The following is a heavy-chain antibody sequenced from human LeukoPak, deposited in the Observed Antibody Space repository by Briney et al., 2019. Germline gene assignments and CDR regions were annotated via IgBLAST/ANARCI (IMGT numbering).Heavy chain of an antibody. CDR1: GGTFSSYA. CDR3: ARVGWYYDSSGYYGH. V-gene: IGHV1-69*06. CDR2: IIPIFGTA. Sequence: GASVKVSCKASGGTFSSYAISWVRQAPGQGLEWMGGIIPIFGTANYAQKFQGRVTITADKSTSTAYMELSSLRSDDTAVYYCARVGWYYDSSGYYGHWGQGTLVTVSS. J-gene: IGHJ4*02. D-gene: IGHD3-22*01.